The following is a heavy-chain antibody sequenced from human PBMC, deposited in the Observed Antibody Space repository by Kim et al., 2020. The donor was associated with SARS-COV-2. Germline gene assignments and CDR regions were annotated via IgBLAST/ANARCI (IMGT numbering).Heavy chain of an antibody. D-gene: IGHD6-19*01. V-gene: IGHV3-13*04. CDR3: ARQVAGYYVS. Sequence: GGSLRLSCAASGFTFSSTDMHWVRQPTGKGLEWVSAISTAGDTYYLGSVKGRFTISRDNAKNSLFLQINSLGVGDAGVYYCARQVAGYYVSWGQGTLVTVSS. CDR1: GFTFSSTD. J-gene: IGHJ4*02. CDR2: ISTAGDT.